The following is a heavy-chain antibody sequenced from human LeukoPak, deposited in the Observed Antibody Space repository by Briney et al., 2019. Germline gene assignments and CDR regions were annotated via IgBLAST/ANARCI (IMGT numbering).Heavy chain of an antibody. Sequence: ASVKVSCKASGYTFTSYAMNWVRQAPGQGLERMGWINTNTGNPTYAQGFTGRFVFSLDTYVSTAYLQISSLKAEDTAVYYCARERGATIPIDYWGQGTLVTVSS. J-gene: IGHJ4*02. V-gene: IGHV7-4-1*02. CDR1: GYTFTSYA. CDR3: ARERGATIPIDY. CDR2: INTNTGNP. D-gene: IGHD5-24*01.